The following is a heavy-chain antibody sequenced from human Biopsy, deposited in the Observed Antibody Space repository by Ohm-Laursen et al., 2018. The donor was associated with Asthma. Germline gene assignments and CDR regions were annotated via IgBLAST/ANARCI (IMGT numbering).Heavy chain of an antibody. CDR1: GGAFNTYV. D-gene: IGHD2-2*01. CDR3: ARKAGSCISRTCYSLDF. Sequence: SSVKVSCKSLGGAFNTYVIGWVRQAPGQGLEWMGGINSVFGTTTYPQKFQDRVTITADDSTSTVYMELSSLRSEDKAVYYCARKAGSCISRTCYSLDFWGQGTLVTVSS. J-gene: IGHJ4*02. CDR2: INSVFGTT. V-gene: IGHV1-69*01.